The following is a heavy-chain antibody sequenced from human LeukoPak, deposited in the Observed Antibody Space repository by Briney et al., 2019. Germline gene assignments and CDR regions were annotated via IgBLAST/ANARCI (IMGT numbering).Heavy chain of an antibody. Sequence: GGSLRLFCAASGFTVSSNYMSWVRQAPGKGLEWVAAIYSGGSTYYADSVKGRFTMSRDKSNNTLHLQMNSLRAEDTAVYYCARVSGESPPSDNRGQGTLVTVSS. CDR3: ARVSGESPPSDN. CDR1: GFTVSSNY. V-gene: IGHV3-66*01. D-gene: IGHD7-27*01. J-gene: IGHJ4*02. CDR2: IYSGGST.